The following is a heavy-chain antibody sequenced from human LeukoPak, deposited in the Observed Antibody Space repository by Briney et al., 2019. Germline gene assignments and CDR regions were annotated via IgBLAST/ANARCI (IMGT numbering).Heavy chain of an antibody. Sequence: GGSLRLSCVASGFTYSHYGMNWVRQAPGKGLEWVSGITSDSRGIYYADSVKGRFTISRDNSKNTLYLQMNSLRAEDTAVYYCAKSFGPVIAAAGTGADWGQGTLVTVSS. V-gene: IGHV3-23*01. CDR1: GFTYSHYG. J-gene: IGHJ4*02. D-gene: IGHD6-13*01. CDR2: ITSDSRGI. CDR3: AKSFGPVIAAAGTGAD.